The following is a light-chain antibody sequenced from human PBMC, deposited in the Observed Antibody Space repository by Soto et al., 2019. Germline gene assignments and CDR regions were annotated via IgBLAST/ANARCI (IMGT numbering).Light chain of an antibody. J-gene: IGLJ2*01. V-gene: IGLV3-9*01. CDR3: QVWDSSTVV. CDR2: SDV. Sequence: SYELTQPLSVSVALGQTARITCGGNNIGSKSVHWYQQTPGQAPVLVIYSDVNRPSGIPERFSGSNSGNTATLTISRAQAGDEADFYCQVWDSSTVVFGGGTKLTV. CDR1: NIGSKS.